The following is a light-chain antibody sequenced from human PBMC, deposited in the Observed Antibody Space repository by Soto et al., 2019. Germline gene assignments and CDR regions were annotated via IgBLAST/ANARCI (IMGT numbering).Light chain of an antibody. J-gene: IGLJ1*01. Sequence: QSVLTQPRSVSGSRGQSVTISCTGTSSDVGGYNYVSWYQQHPGKAPKVMIYDVSERPSGVPDRFSGSKSGNTASLTISGLQAEDEADYYCCSYAGSPRYVFGTGTQLTVL. CDR2: DVS. CDR1: SSDVGGYNY. CDR3: CSYAGSPRYV. V-gene: IGLV2-11*01.